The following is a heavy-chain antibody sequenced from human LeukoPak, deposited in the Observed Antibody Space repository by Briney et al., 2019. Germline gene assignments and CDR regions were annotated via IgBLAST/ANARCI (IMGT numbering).Heavy chain of an antibody. CDR1: GYTFTSYG. V-gene: IGHV1-18*01. J-gene: IGHJ4*02. Sequence: ASVKVSCKASGYTFTSYGISWVRQAPGQGLEWMGWISAYNGNTNYAQKLQGRVTMTTDTSTSTAYMELRSLRSDDTAVYYCARDHPALTVVTPPNFDYWGQGTLVTVSS. CDR2: ISAYNGNT. D-gene: IGHD4-23*01. CDR3: ARDHPALTVVTPPNFDY.